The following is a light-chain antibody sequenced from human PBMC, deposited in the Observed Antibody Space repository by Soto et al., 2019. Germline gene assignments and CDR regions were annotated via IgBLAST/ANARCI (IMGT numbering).Light chain of an antibody. CDR1: QSVSSY. V-gene: IGKV3-11*01. Sequence: EIVLTQSPVTLSLSPGDTATLSCRASQSVSSYLAWYQQKRGQAPRLRIYDSSTRSTGTPARFSGSGSGTDLTLTISSLEPEDFEVYYCQKRYAWPYTSGQGTKLEIK. J-gene: IGKJ2*01. CDR2: DSS. CDR3: QKRYAWPYT.